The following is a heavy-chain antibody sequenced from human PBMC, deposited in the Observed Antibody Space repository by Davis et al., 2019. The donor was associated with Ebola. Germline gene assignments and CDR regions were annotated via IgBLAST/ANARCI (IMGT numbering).Heavy chain of an antibody. J-gene: IGHJ4*02. V-gene: IGHV3-30*03. CDR2: ISPDGSDK. Sequence: GESLKISCAASGISFSNYGMFWVRQAPGKVMEWVAVISPDGSDKNYADSGKGRFTITRDNSKNTLDLQMNSLRPEDTAVYYCARDPFGGAEPGTDFDYWGQGTLVTVSS. CDR3: ARDPFGGAEPGTDFDY. D-gene: IGHD3-16*01. CDR1: GISFSNYG.